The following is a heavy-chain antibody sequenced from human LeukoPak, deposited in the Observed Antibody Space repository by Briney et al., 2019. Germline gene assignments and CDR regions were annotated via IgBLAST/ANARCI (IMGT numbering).Heavy chain of an antibody. CDR3: AIVLSLGGDRAFDY. J-gene: IGHJ4*02. V-gene: IGHV1-2*02. D-gene: IGHD2-21*01. Sequence: ASVKVSCKGFGYTFTGYCMHWVRQAPGQGLEWMGWINPNSGGTNYARKFQGRVTMTRDTSISTAYMELTNLKSDDAAVYLCAIVLSLGGDRAFDYWGQGTLVTVSS. CDR2: INPNSGGT. CDR1: GYTFTGYC.